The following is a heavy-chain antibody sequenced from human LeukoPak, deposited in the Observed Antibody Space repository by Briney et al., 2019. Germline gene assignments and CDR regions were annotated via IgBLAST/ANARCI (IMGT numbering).Heavy chain of an antibody. CDR2: IYHSGST. J-gene: IGHJ4*02. V-gene: IGHV4-30-2*06. CDR3: ARQYSGYDAFDY. CDR1: VGSLSCRGYS. Sequence: SQTLPLTCAVSVGSLSCRGYSWLWLPHSTERAVEGLGYIYHSGSTYYNPSLKSRVTISVDRSKNQFCLKLSSVTAADTAVYYCARQYSGYDAFDYWGQGTLVTVSS. D-gene: IGHD5-12*01.